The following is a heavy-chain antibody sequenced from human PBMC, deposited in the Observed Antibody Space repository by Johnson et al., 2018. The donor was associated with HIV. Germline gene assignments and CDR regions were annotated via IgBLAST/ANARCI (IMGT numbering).Heavy chain of an antibody. D-gene: IGHD3-16*01. J-gene: IGHJ3*01. CDR3: AKDGGRWSYSFDV. V-gene: IGHV3-30*02. CDR1: GFTFSSYG. Sequence: QVQLVESGGGVVQPGRSLRLSCAPSGFTFSSYGMHWVRQAPGKGLDWVAFVRYDGSNKYYADSVKGRFTISRDNSKNTLYLQMNSLRAEDTAVYYCAKDGGRWSYSFDVWGQGTMVSVSS. CDR2: VRYDGSNK.